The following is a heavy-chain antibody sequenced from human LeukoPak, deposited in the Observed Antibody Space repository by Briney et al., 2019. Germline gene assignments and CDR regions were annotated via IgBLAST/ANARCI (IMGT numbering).Heavy chain of an antibody. J-gene: IGHJ6*02. CDR2: ISSSGSTI. Sequence: GGSLRLSCAASGFTFSSYEMNWVRQAPGKGLERVSYISSSGSTIYYADSVKGRFIISRDNVKNALYLQMNSLRAEDTAIYYCARKYVSGMDVWGQGTTVTVSS. V-gene: IGHV3-48*03. CDR3: ARKYVSGMDV. D-gene: IGHD2-8*01. CDR1: GFTFSSYE.